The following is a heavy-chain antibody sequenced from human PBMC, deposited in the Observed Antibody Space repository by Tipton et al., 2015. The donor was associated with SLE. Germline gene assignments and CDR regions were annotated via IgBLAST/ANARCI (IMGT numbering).Heavy chain of an antibody. J-gene: IGHJ6*03. CDR2: IYYSGST. CDR3: ARQEARHYYYYMDV. V-gene: IGHV4-39*01. Sequence: TLSLTCTVSGGSISSSSYYWGWIRQPPGKGLEWIGSIYYSGSTYYNPSLKSRVTISVDTSKNQFSLKLSSVTAADTAVYYCARQEARHYYYYMDVWGKGTTVTVSS. CDR1: GGSISSSSYY. D-gene: IGHD6-6*01.